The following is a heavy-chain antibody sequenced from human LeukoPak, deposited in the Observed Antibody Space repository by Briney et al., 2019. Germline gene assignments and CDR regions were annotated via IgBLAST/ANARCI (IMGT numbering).Heavy chain of an antibody. CDR1: GASVTSGDYY. D-gene: IGHD3/OR15-3a*01. Sequence: PSQTLSPTCTVSGASVTSGDYYWSWIRQHPGKGLEWIGSVYYTGDTYYSPSLKSRVAISADTSKNQFSLKVNSVTPADTAVYYCAGDRPHPRRHFDFGTGHDGDYGMDVWGQGTTVTVYS. J-gene: IGHJ6*02. V-gene: IGHV4-31*03. CDR3: AGDRPHPRRHFDFGTGHDGDYGMDV. CDR2: VYYTGDT.